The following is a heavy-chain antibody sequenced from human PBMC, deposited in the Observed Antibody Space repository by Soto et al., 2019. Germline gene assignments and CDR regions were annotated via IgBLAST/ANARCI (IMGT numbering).Heavy chain of an antibody. V-gene: IGHV1-2*02. Sequence: ASVKVSCKASGYTFTGYYMHWVRQAPGQGLEWMGWINPHSGGTTYAPKVPGRVTMTRDTSISTAYMELSRLRSDDTALYYCAREYYCKSSGYPPPASVDYWGQGTLVPVSA. J-gene: IGHJ4*02. CDR2: INPHSGGT. CDR3: AREYYCKSSGYPPPASVDY. CDR1: GYTFTGYY. D-gene: IGHD3-22*01.